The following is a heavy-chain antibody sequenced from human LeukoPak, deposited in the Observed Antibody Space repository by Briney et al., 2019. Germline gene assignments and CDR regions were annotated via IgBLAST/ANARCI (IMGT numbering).Heavy chain of an antibody. D-gene: IGHD2-2*01. V-gene: IGHV3-48*03. CDR1: GFTFSSYE. J-gene: IGHJ4*02. CDR3: ARGYCSSTSCFGFFWY. CDR2: IISSGSTI. Sequence: GGSLRLSCAASGFTFSSYEMNCVRQAPGKGLEWVSYIISSGSTIYYADSVKGRFTISRDNAKNSLYLQMNSLRAEDTAVYYCARGYCSSTSCFGFFWYWGQGTLVAVSS.